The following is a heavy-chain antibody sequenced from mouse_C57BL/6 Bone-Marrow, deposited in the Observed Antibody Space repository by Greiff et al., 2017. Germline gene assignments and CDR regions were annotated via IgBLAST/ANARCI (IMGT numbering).Heavy chain of an antibody. V-gene: IGHV1-69*01. CDR1: GYTFTSYW. CDR3: ARGLLLRGF. J-gene: IGHJ1*03. CDR2: IDPSDSYT. D-gene: IGHD1-1*01. Sequence: QVQLQQPGAELVMPGASVKLSCKASGYTFTSYWMHWVKQRPGQGLEWIGEIDPSDSYTNYNQKFKGKSTLTVDKSSSTAYMQLSSLTSEDSAVYYCARGLLLRGFWGTGTTVTVSS.